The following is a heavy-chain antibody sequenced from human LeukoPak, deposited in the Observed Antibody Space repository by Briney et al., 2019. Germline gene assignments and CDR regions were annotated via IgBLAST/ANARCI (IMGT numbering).Heavy chain of an antibody. CDR2: IKSKSDGGTT. CDR1: GFTFSNAW. CDR3: TRGYNYGMDV. D-gene: IGHD5-18*01. V-gene: IGHV3-15*01. J-gene: IGHJ6*02. Sequence: GGSLRLSCAASGFTFSNAWMSWVRQGPGKGLEWVGRIKSKSDGGTTDYTAPAKGRFTTSRDDSKNTLYWQMNSLKTEDTAIYYCTRGYNYGMDVWGQGTTVTVSS.